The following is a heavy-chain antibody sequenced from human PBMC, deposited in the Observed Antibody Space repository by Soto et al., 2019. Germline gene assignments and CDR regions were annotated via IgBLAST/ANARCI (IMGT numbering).Heavy chain of an antibody. CDR3: AREIGTDEYGGNPWVPFDY. CDR1: GDSISSSY. D-gene: IGHD2-15*01. V-gene: IGHV4-59*12. J-gene: IGHJ4*02. Sequence: SETLSLTCTVSGDSISSSYWGWIRKPPGKGLEWIGYIYYRGSTNYNPSLRSRVTMSVDTSKNQFSLKLSSVTAADTAVYFCAREIGTDEYGGNPWVPFDYWGQGTLVTVSS. CDR2: IYYRGST.